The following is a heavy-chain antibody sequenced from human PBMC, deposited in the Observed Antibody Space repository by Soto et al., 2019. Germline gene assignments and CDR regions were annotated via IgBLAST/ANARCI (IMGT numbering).Heavy chain of an antibody. V-gene: IGHV3-48*03. CDR3: ARDRLPGYYGIDG. J-gene: IGHJ6*02. CDR2: ISSSGSTI. CDR1: GFTFSSYE. D-gene: IGHD6-25*01. Sequence: GGSLRLSCAASGFTFSSYEMNWVRQAPGQGLEWVSYISSSGSTIYYADSVKGRFTISRDNAKNSLYLQMNSLRAEDTAVYYCARDRLPGYYGIDGWGQGTTVTVSS.